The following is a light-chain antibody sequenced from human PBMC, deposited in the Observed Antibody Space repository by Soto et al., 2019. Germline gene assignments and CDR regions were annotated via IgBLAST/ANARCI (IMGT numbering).Light chain of an antibody. J-gene: IGLJ2*01. V-gene: IGLV2-11*01. CDR2: EVI. Sequence: QSALTQPRSVSGSPGQSVTISCTGSSSDVGGYDYISWYQQHPGKAPKVVIYEVIKRPSGVPDRFSGSKSGNTASLTISGLQAEDEADYHCCSYAGSTTLVLFGGGTKLTVL. CDR1: SSDVGGYDY. CDR3: CSYAGSTTLVL.